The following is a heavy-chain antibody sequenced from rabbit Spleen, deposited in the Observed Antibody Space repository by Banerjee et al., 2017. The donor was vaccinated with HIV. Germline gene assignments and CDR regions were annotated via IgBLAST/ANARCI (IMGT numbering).Heavy chain of an antibody. CDR3: ARGDANNGNGFKL. V-gene: IGHV1S45*01. Sequence: QEQLEESGGDLVKPEGSLTLTCTASGFSFSSAYYMCWVRQAPGKGLEWIACIYTGSSGSTYYASWAKGRFTVSKTSSTTVTLQMTTLTAADTATYFCARGDANNGNGFKLWGPGTLVTVS. J-gene: IGHJ4*01. CDR1: GFSFSSAYY. CDR2: IYTGSSGST. D-gene: IGHD6-1*01.